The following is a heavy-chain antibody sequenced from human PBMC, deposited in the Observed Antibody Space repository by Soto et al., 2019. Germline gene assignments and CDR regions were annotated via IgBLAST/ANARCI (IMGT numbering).Heavy chain of an antibody. CDR3: ARHGYPSNYDFWSGYLHWFDP. Sequence: QLQLQESGPGLVKPSETLSLTCTVSGGSISSSSYYWGWIRQPPGKGLEWIGSIYYSGSTYYNPSLKSRVTISVDTSKNQFSLKLSSVTAADTAVYYCARHGYPSNYDFWSGYLHWFDPWGQGTLVTVSS. CDR1: GGSISSSSYY. V-gene: IGHV4-39*01. D-gene: IGHD3-3*01. CDR2: IYYSGST. J-gene: IGHJ5*02.